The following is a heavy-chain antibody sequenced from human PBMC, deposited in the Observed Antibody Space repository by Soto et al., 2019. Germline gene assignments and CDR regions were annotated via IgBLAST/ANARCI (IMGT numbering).Heavy chain of an antibody. Sequence: EVQLLESGGRLVQPGGYLRLSCAASGFSFSSYALTWVRQAPGKGLEWVSAISGSGVSTYYADSVRGRFTISRDNSKNTLFLQMNSLRAEDTALYYCAIEWLRYDYWGQGTLVTVSS. V-gene: IGHV3-23*01. CDR2: ISGSGVST. D-gene: IGHD5-12*01. J-gene: IGHJ4*02. CDR1: GFSFSSYA. CDR3: AIEWLRYDY.